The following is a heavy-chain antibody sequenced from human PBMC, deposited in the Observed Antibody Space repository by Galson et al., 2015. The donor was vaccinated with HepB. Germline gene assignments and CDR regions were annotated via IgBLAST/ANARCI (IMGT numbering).Heavy chain of an antibody. D-gene: IGHD2-2*02. CDR1: GFTFSGYA. Sequence: SLRLSCAASGFTFSGYAMHWVRQAPGKGLEWVAVILYDGSNKYYADSVKGRFTISRDNSKNTLYLQMNSLRAEDTAVYYCAREVAAIPFFDYWGQGTLVTVSS. V-gene: IGHV3-30-3*01. CDR3: AREVAAIPFFDY. CDR2: ILYDGSNK. J-gene: IGHJ4*02.